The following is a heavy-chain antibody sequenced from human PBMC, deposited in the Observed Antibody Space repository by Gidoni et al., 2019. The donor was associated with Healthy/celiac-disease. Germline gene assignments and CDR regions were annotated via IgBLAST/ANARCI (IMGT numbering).Heavy chain of an antibody. J-gene: IGHJ3*02. CDR1: GYTFTSYY. V-gene: IGHV1-46*01. D-gene: IGHD3-3*01. CDR2: INPSGGST. CDR3: AREGGFGVVINADDAFDI. Sequence: QVQLVQSGAEVKKPGASVKVYCKASGYTFTSYYMHWVRQAPGQGLEWMGIINPSGGSTSYAQKFQGRVTMTRDTSTSTVYMELSSLRSEDTAVYYCAREGGFGVVINADDAFDIWGQGTMVTVSS.